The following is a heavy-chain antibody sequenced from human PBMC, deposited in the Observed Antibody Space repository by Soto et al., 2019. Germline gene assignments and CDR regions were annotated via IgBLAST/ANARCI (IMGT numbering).Heavy chain of an antibody. CDR1: GGSISSSSYY. CDR2: IYYSGST. D-gene: IGHD3-9*01. CDR3: ARQRRGYYDILLYYFDY. J-gene: IGHJ4*02. Sequence: SETLSLTCTVSGGSISSSSYYWGWIRQPPGKGLEWIGSIYYSGSTYYNPSLKSRVTISVDTSKNQFSLKLSSVTAADTAVYYCARQRRGYYDILLYYFDYWGQGTLVTVSS. V-gene: IGHV4-39*01.